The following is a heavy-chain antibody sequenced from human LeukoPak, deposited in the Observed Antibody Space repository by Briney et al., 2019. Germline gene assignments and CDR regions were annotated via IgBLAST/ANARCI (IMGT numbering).Heavy chain of an antibody. CDR3: AREYDFWAGGGYYYYYMDV. J-gene: IGHJ6*03. CDR2: ISGSGGST. Sequence: PGGSLRLSCAASGFTFSSYAMSWVRQAPGKGLEWVSAISGSGGSTYYADSVKGRFTISRDNSKNTLYLQMNSLRAEDTAVYYCAREYDFWAGGGYYYYYMDVWGKGTTVTVSS. CDR1: GFTFSSYA. D-gene: IGHD3-3*01. V-gene: IGHV3-23*01.